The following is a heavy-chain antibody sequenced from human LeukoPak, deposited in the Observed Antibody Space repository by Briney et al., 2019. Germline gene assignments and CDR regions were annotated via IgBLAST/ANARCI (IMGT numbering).Heavy chain of an antibody. CDR1: GYTFTGYF. Sequence: ASVKVSCKAFGYTFTGYFIHWVRQAPGQGLEWMGRINPNSGDTNYEQTFQGRVTMTRDTSISTVYMDLSRLTSDDTAVYYCARFYYGSGNYRKFDYWGQGTLVTVSS. J-gene: IGHJ4*02. D-gene: IGHD3-10*01. CDR3: ARFYYGSGNYRKFDY. CDR2: INPNSGDT. V-gene: IGHV1-2*06.